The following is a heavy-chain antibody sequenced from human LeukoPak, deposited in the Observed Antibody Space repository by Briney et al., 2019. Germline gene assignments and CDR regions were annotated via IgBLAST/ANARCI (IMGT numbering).Heavy chain of an antibody. V-gene: IGHV1-2*02. CDR3: ARELYGSGSLDWFDP. Sequence: ASVKVSCKASGYTFTGYYMHWVRQAPGQGLEWMGWINPNSGGTNYAQKFQGRVTMTRDTSISTAYMELSRLRSDDTAVYYCARELYGSGSLDWFDPWGQGTLVTVSS. D-gene: IGHD3-10*01. CDR1: GYTFTGYY. CDR2: INPNSGGT. J-gene: IGHJ5*02.